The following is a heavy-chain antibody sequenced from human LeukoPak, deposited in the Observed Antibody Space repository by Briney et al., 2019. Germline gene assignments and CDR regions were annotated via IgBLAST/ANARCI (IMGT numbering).Heavy chain of an antibody. CDR2: IYTSGST. Sequence: SETLSLTCTASGGSISSGSYYWSWIRQPAGKGLEWIGRIYTSGSTNYNPSLKSRVTISVDTSKNQFSLKLSSVTAADTAVYYCARDPSGSYIFDYWGQGTLVTVSS. V-gene: IGHV4-61*02. J-gene: IGHJ4*02. CDR3: ARDPSGSYIFDY. CDR1: GGSISSGSYY. D-gene: IGHD3-10*01.